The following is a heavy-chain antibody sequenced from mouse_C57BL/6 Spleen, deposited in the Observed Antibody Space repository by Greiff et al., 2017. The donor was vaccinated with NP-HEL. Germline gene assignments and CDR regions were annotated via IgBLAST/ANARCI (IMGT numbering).Heavy chain of an antibody. CDR2: IGRGGST. CDR3: DNYYSDWYFDV. V-gene: IGHV2-5*01. Sequence: QVQLQQSGPGLVQPSQSLSITCTVSGFSLTSYGVHWVRQSPGQGLEWRGGIGRGGSTDYNAAVMSRRRITKDNSKSQVFFKMNRLQDDDTAIYYSDNYYSDWYFDVWGTGTTVTVSS. D-gene: IGHD2-12*01. CDR1: GFSLTSYG. J-gene: IGHJ1*03.